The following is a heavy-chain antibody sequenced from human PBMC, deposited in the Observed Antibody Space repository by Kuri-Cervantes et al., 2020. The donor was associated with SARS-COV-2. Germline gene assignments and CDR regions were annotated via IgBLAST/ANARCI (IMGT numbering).Heavy chain of an antibody. CDR2: IYTSGST. Sequence: GSLRLFCTVSGGSISSYFWSWVRQPAGKGLEWIGHIYTSGSTNYNPSLKSRVTMSVDTSKNHFSLRLSSVTAADTAVYYCARVLEGIVAAGSHYYYYMDVWGKGTTVTVSS. D-gene: IGHD6-13*01. J-gene: IGHJ6*03. CDR1: GGSISSYF. V-gene: IGHV4-4*07. CDR3: ARVLEGIVAAGSHYYYYMDV.